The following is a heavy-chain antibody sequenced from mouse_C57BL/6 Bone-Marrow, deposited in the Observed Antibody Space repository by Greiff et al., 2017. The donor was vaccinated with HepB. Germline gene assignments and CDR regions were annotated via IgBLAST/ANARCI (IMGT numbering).Heavy chain of an antibody. CDR2: ISNLAYSI. V-gene: IGHV5-15*01. CDR3: AGGGGSSTYWYFDV. J-gene: IGHJ1*03. CDR1: GFTFSDYG. Sequence: EVKLVESGGGLVQPGGSLKLSCAASGFTFSDYGMAWVRQVPRKGPEWVAFISNLAYSIYYADTVTGRYTISRENAKNTLCLEMSSLRSEDTAMYYCAGGGGSSTYWYFDVWGTGTAITVTS. D-gene: IGHD1-1*01.